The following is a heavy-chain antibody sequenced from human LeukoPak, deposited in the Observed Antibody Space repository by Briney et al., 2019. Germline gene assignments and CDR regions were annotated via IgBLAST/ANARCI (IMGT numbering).Heavy chain of an antibody. Sequence: GGSLRLSCAASGFTFSDYYMSWIRQAPGKGLEWVSAISGSGGSTYHADSVQGRFTISRDNSKNTLYLQMNSLRAEDTAIYYCAKALSASHYNFDYWGQGTLVTVSS. CDR3: AKALSASHYNFDY. D-gene: IGHD4-11*01. J-gene: IGHJ4*02. CDR2: ISGSGGST. CDR1: GFTFSDYY. V-gene: IGHV3-23*01.